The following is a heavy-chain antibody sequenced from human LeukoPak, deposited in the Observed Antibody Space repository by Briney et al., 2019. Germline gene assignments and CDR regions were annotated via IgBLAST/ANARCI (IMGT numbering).Heavy chain of an antibody. CDR3: ARGQSYGSGTIPPGY. CDR1: GYTFTSYW. Sequence: GESLKISCRGSGYTFTSYWIGWVRQMPGKGLEWMGIIYPGDSDTIYSPSFQGQVTISVDRSIRTAFLQWSSLKASDTAMYFCARGQSYGSGTIPPGYWGQGTLVTVSS. V-gene: IGHV5-51*01. CDR2: IYPGDSDT. J-gene: IGHJ4*02. D-gene: IGHD3-10*01.